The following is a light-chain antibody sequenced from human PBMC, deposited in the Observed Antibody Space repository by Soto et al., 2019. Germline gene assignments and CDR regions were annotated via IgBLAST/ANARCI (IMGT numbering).Light chain of an antibody. CDR1: QSISSW. V-gene: IGKV1-5*01. CDR3: QQYNSYWHT. J-gene: IGKJ2*01. Sequence: DIQMTQSPSTLSASVGDRVTITCRASQSISSWLAWYQQKPGKAPKLLIYDASSLESGVPSRFSGSGSGTEVTLTISSLQPDDFATYYCQQYNSYWHTFGQGTKLEIK. CDR2: DAS.